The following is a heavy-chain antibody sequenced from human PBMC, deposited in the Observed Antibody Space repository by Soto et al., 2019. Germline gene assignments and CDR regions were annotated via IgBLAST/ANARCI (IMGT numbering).Heavy chain of an antibody. CDR1: GYTFTSYD. Sequence: QVQLVQSGAEVKKPGASVKVSCKASGYTFTSYDINWVRQATGQGLEWMGWMNPNSGNTGYAQKFQGRVTMTRNTSISTAYMELSSLRSEDTTVYYCGARRFYDFWGGIRSGNAFDIWGQGTMVTVSS. V-gene: IGHV1-8*01. J-gene: IGHJ3*02. CDR3: GARRFYDFWGGIRSGNAFDI. D-gene: IGHD3-3*01. CDR2: MNPNSGNT.